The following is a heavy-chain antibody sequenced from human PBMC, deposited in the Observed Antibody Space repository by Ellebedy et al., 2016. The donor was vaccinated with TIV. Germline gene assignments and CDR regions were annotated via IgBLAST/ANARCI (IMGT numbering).Heavy chain of an antibody. CDR1: GFTFSDFG. CDR2: ISSGSTII. V-gene: IGHV3-48*02. Sequence: PGGSLRLSCVTSGFTFSDFGLHWVRQAPGKGLEWVSYISSGSTIIYYADSVKGRFTISRDNAENSLFLQMNSLRDEDTALYYCARDPSDYHYGVDVWGLGTAVTVSS. J-gene: IGHJ6*02. D-gene: IGHD2-2*01. CDR3: ARDPSDYHYGVDV.